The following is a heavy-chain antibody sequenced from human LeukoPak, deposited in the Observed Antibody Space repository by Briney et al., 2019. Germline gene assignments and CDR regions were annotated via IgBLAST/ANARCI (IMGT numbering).Heavy chain of an antibody. J-gene: IGHJ4*02. CDR2: INPNSGGT. V-gene: IGHV1-2*02. D-gene: IGHD2-21*02. CDR3: ASGTHIVVVTGPPLGG. Sequence: GASVKVSCKASGGTFSSYAISWVRQAPGQGLEWMGWINPNSGGTNYAQKFQGRVTMTRDTSISTAYMELSRLRSDDTAVYYCASGTHIVVVTGPPLGGWGQGTLVTVSS. CDR1: GGTFSSYA.